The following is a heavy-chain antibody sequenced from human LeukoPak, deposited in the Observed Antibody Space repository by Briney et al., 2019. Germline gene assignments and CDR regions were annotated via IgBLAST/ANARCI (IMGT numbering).Heavy chain of an antibody. J-gene: IGHJ4*02. CDR2: FDGNGPNT. D-gene: IGHD2-8*02. CDR3: AKPRTTGLGWAQFDY. V-gene: IGHV3-23*01. Sequence: GGSLRLSCAASGFTFSSYAMHWVRQAPGKGLEWVSGFDGNGPNTYYADSVKGRWTISRDNSRNTLYLEMNSLRPEDTAIYYCAKPRTTGLGWAQFDYWGQGSLVTVSS. CDR1: GFTFSSYA.